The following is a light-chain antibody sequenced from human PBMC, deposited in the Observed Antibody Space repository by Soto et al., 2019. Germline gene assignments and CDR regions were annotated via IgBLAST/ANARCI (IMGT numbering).Light chain of an antibody. CDR2: WAS. V-gene: IGKV3-15*01. J-gene: IGKJ2*01. CDR1: QSISDT. Sequence: EIVMTQSPATLSVSPGGRATLSCRASQSISDTLAWYQQKPGQPPRLLIYWASTRESGVPDRFSGSGSGTDFTLAISSLQAEDVAVYYCQQSYSTPHTFGQGTKLEIK. CDR3: QQSYSTPHT.